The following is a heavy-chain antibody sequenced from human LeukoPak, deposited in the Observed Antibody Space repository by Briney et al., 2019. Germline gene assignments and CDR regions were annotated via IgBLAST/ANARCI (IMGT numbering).Heavy chain of an antibody. J-gene: IGHJ4*02. V-gene: IGHV1-18*01. CDR1: GYTFTSYG. CDR2: ISAYNGNT. D-gene: IGHD1-26*01. Sequence: GASVKVSCKASGYTFTSYGISWVRQAPGQGLEWMGWISAYNGNTNYAQKLQGRVTMTTDTSTSTAYMELRSLRSDDTAVYYCARSFKMSVPSGTSRPSYFDYWGQGTLVTVSS. CDR3: ARSFKMSVPSGTSRPSYFDY.